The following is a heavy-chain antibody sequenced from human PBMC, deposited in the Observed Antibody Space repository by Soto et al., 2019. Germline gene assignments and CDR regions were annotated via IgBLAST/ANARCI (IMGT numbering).Heavy chain of an antibody. J-gene: IGHJ4*02. CDR1: GFTVSSNY. CDR2: IYSGGST. Sequence: EVQLVESGGGLVQPGGSLRLSCAASGFTVSSNYMSWVRQAPGKGLEWVSVIYSGGSTYYADSVKGRFTISRDNSKNTLYLQMNSLRAEDTAVYYCARGPQGCSGGSCYCWGQGTLVTVSS. V-gene: IGHV3-66*01. D-gene: IGHD2-15*01. CDR3: ARGPQGCSGGSCYC.